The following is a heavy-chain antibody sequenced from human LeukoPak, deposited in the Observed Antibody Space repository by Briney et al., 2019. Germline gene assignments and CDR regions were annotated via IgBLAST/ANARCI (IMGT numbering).Heavy chain of an antibody. D-gene: IGHD4-17*01. J-gene: IGHJ3*02. V-gene: IGHV3-30*18. CDR3: AKDRSDYGDFSDAFDI. CDR2: ISYDGSNK. Sequence: GGSLRLSCAASGFTFSSYGMHWVRQAPGKGLEWVAVISYDGSNKYYADSVKGRFTISRDNSKNTLYLQMNSLRAEDTAVYYCAKDRSDYGDFSDAFDIWGQGTMVTVSS. CDR1: GFTFSSYG.